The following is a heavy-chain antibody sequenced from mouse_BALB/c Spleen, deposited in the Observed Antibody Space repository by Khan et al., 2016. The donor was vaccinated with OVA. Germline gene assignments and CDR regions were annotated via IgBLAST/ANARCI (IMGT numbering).Heavy chain of an antibody. J-gene: IGHJ2*01. CDR2: ISSGSSTI. Sequence: EVKLVESGGGLVQPGGSRKLSCAASGFTFSSFGMHWVRQAPEKGLEWVAYISSGSSTIYYADTVKGRFTISRDNPKNTLFLQMTSLRSEDTAMYYCARDYGPDYWGQGTTLTVSS. D-gene: IGHD1-2*01. V-gene: IGHV5-17*02. CDR1: GFTFSSFG. CDR3: ARDYGPDY.